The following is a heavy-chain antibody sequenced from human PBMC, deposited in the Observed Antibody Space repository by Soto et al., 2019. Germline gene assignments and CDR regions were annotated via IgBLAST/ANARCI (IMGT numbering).Heavy chain of an antibody. J-gene: IGHJ4*02. V-gene: IGHV3-73*01. Sequence: PGGSLRLSCAASGFTFGASALQWVRQASGKGLEWLDRIGSRGESYATTYDVSVKGRFTISRDDSKKTAYLQMNSLESEDTAVNYCAKDLVGSNADYYDYWGQGTLVTSPQ. CDR2: IGSRGESYAT. D-gene: IGHD2-15*01. CDR1: GFTFGASA. CDR3: AKDLVGSNADYYDY.